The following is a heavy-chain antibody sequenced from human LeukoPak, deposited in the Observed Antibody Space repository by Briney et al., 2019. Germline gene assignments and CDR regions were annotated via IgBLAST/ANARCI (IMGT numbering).Heavy chain of an antibody. D-gene: IGHD6-19*01. CDR3: ARERLAYYGMDV. J-gene: IGHJ6*02. V-gene: IGHV4-30-4*01. Sequence: PSETLSLTCTVSGGSISSGDYYWSWIRQPPGKGLEWIGYIYYSGSTYYNPSLKSRVTISVDTSKNQFSLKLSSVTAADTAVYYCARERLAYYGMDVWGQGTTVTVSS. CDR1: GGSISSGDYY. CDR2: IYYSGST.